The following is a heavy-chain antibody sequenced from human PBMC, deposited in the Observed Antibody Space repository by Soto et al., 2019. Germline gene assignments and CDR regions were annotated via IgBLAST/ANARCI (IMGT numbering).Heavy chain of an antibody. CDR3: ARQEGYGEGGGWDAFDI. D-gene: IGHD5-12*01. Sequence: QVQLVQSGAEVKKPGASVKVSCRASGYTFTGYYMHWVRQAPGQGLEWMGWINPNSGGTNYAQKFQGWVTMTRDTSISTAYMELSRLRSDDTAVYYCARQEGYGEGGGWDAFDIWGQGTMVTVSS. CDR1: GYTFTGYY. V-gene: IGHV1-2*04. CDR2: INPNSGGT. J-gene: IGHJ3*02.